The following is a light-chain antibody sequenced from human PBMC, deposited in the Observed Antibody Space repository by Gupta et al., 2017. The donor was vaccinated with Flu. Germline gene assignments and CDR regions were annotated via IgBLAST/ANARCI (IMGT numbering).Light chain of an antibody. CDR3: SAYTTSATWV. J-gene: IGLJ3*02. CDR1: SSDIGAYDY. Sequence: QSALTQPASVSASPGQPITISCTGTSSDIGAYDYVSWYQQHPGKAPTLLFYEVRYRPSVVASRFAGSWAANTASPTISGLQTEDDAYYYGSAYTTSATWVFGGGTKLTVL. CDR2: EVR. V-gene: IGLV2-14*03.